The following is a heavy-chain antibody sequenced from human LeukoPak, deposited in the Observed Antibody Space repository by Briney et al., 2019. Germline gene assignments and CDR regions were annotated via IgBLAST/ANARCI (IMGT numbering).Heavy chain of an antibody. Sequence: SETLSLTCAVYGGSFSGYYRSWIRQPPGKGLEWIGEINHSGSTNYNPSLKSRVTISVDTSKNQFSLKLSSVTAADTAVYYCARAGEFGVIDYWGQGTLVTVSS. CDR3: ARAGEFGVIDY. D-gene: IGHD3-10*01. V-gene: IGHV4-34*01. CDR2: INHSGST. CDR1: GGSFSGYY. J-gene: IGHJ4*02.